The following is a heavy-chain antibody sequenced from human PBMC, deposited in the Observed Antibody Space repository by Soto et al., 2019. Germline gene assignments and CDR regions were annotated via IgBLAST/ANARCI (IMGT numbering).Heavy chain of an antibody. Sequence: ASLKVYCKTSGDTFTSYGIIGVRHTTGQGLEWMGWISSYNGNTKYAQKLQGRVTMTTDTSTSTAYMELRSLRSDDTAVYYCARDPGVELEGAFDIWGQGTMVTVSS. D-gene: IGHD3-3*01. CDR3: ARDPGVELEGAFDI. V-gene: IGHV1-18*01. CDR1: GDTFTSYG. J-gene: IGHJ3*02. CDR2: ISSYNGNT.